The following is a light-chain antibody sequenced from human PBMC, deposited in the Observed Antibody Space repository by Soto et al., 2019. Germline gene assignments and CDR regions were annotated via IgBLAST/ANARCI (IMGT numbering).Light chain of an antibody. CDR1: SSNIGSNT. CDR2: SNN. CDR3: AAWDDSLNGVV. Sequence: QSALTQPPSASGTPGQRVTISCSGSSSNIGSNTVNWYQQLPGTAPKLLIYSNNQRPSGVPDRFSGSKSGTSASLAISGLQSEDEADYYCAAWDDSLNGVVFGGG. V-gene: IGLV1-44*01. J-gene: IGLJ2*01.